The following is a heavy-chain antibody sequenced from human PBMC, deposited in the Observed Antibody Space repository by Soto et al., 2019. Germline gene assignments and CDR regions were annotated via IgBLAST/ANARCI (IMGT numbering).Heavy chain of an antibody. Sequence: ETLRLTSTVSCGSISRYYWSWIRQPPGKGLEWIGYIYYSGSTNYNPSLKSRVTISVDTSKNQFSLKLSSVTAADTAVYYCARTKLWPYYGMDVWGQGTKVS. J-gene: IGHJ6*02. CDR1: CGSISRYY. D-gene: IGHD3-10*01. CDR2: IYYSGST. V-gene: IGHV4-59*01. CDR3: ARTKLWPYYGMDV.